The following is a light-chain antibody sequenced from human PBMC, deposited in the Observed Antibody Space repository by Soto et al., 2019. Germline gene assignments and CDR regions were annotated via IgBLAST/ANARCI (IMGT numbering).Light chain of an antibody. CDR3: SSYTSSSTLVV. Sequence: QSALTQPASVSGSPGQSITISCTGTSSDVGCYNYVSWYQQHPGKAPKLMIYDVSNRPSGVSNRFSGSKSGNTASLTISGLLAADEADYYCSSYTSSSTLVVFGGGPQLTVL. J-gene: IGLJ2*01. V-gene: IGLV2-14*01. CDR2: DVS. CDR1: SSDVGCYNY.